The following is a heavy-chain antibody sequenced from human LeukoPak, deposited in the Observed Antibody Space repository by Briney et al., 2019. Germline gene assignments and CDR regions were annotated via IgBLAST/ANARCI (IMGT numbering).Heavy chain of an antibody. CDR3: ARGSTAMVRGGVYYYYYMDV. Sequence: PSETLSLTCTVSGGSISSYYWSWIRQPPGKGLEWIGYIYYSGSTNYNPSLKSRVTISVDTSKNQFSLKLSSVTAADTAVYYCARGSTAMVRGGVYYYYYMDVWGKGTTVTISS. CDR1: GGSISSYY. J-gene: IGHJ6*03. V-gene: IGHV4-59*01. D-gene: IGHD5-18*01. CDR2: IYYSGST.